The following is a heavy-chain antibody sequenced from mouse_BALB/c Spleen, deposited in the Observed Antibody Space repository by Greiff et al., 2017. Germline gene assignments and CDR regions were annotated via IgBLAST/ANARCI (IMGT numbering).Heavy chain of an antibody. V-gene: IGHV5-6*01. CDR2: ISSGGSYT. CDR3: AKTPVYGNYFDY. J-gene: IGHJ2*01. D-gene: IGHD2-1*01. Sequence: EVKLVESGGDLVKPGGSLTLSCAASGFTFSSYGMSWVRQTPDKRLEWVATISSGGSYTYYPDSVTGRFTISRDNAKNTLYLQMSSLTSEDTAMYYCAKTPVYGNYFDYWGEGTTLTVSA. CDR1: GFTFSSYG.